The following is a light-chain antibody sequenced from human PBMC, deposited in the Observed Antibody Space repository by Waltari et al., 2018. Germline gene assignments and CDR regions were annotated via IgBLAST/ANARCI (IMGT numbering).Light chain of an antibody. J-gene: IGKJ2*01. Sequence: DIVMTQSPDSLAVSLGERATINSKSSQSVLHSSNNKNYLAWHQQKPGQPPKLLIYWASTRESGVPDRFSGSGSGTDFTLTISSLQAEDVAVYYCQQYYDIPYTFGQGTKLEI. CDR1: QSVLHSSNNKNY. CDR2: WAS. V-gene: IGKV4-1*01. CDR3: QQYYDIPYT.